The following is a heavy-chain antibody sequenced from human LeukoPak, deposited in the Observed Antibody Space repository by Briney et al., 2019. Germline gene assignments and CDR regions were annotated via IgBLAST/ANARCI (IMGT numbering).Heavy chain of an antibody. D-gene: IGHD6-13*01. CDR3: ARDAPYSSSWIATRPY. J-gene: IGHJ4*02. CDR2: IYYSGST. Sequence: SETLSLTCTVSGGSISSSSYYWGWIRQPPGKGLEWIGSIYYSGSTYYNPSLKSRVTISVDTSKNQLSLKLSSVTAADTAVYYCARDAPYSSSWIATRPYWGQGILVTVSS. CDR1: GGSISSSSYY. V-gene: IGHV4-39*07.